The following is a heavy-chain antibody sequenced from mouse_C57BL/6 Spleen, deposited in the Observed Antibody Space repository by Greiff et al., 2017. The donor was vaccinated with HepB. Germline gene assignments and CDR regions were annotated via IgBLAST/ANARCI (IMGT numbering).Heavy chain of an antibody. CDR2: IHPSSGYT. D-gene: IGHD1-1*01. Sequence: VMLVESGAELARPGASVKMSCKASGYTFTSYTMHWVTQRPGPGLEWIGYIHPSSGYTKYNQKFKDKATLTADKSSSTAYMQLSSLTSEDSAVYDCAKGDTTVVSYYDAMDYWGQGTSVTVSS. CDR3: AKGDTTVVSYYDAMDY. J-gene: IGHJ4*01. CDR1: GYTFTSYT. V-gene: IGHV1-4*01.